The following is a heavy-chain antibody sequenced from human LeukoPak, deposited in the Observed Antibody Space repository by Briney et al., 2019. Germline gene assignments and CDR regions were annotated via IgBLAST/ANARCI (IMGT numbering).Heavy chain of an antibody. V-gene: IGHV4-59*01. J-gene: IGHJ4*02. CDR2: IHYSGSN. D-gene: IGHD5-24*01. Sequence: PETLSLTCTVSGGSISSYYWRWIRQPPGKGLEWIGHIHYSGSNNYNPPLKGRVTISVDTSKNQCSLKLRSVTASDTAVYYCAIVGEMATAYYFDYWGQGTLVTVSS. CDR1: GGSISSYY. CDR3: AIVGEMATAYYFDY.